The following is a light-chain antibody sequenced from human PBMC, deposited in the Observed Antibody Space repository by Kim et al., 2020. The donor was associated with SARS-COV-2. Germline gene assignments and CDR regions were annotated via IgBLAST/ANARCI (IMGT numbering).Light chain of an antibody. CDR3: QQYDTLIT. CDR1: QDITNY. CDR2: DAS. Sequence: SASVGDRVTITCRASQDITNYLNWYPQQPGKAPKLLIYDASILEAGVPSRFSGRGSGTDFSFTISNLQPEDVATYYCQQYDTLITFGQGTRLEIK. J-gene: IGKJ5*01. V-gene: IGKV1-33*01.